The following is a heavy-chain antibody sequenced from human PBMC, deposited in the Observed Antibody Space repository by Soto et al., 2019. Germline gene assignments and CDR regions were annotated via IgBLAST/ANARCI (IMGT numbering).Heavy chain of an antibody. J-gene: IGHJ6*02. CDR1: EYTFTDYY. CDR2: INPNSGDT. CDR3: ANNGITVSGTDTFHYNVDV. V-gene: IGHV1-2*02. Sequence: QVQLVQSGAEVKKPGASVKVSCKASEYTFTDYYMHWVRQAPGQGPEWMGWINPNSGDTNYAQTFQGRVTITRDTSIRTAYMDLRRLTSVYTAVYYCANNGITVSGTDTFHYNVDVCGQGATVTVSS. D-gene: IGHD6-19*01.